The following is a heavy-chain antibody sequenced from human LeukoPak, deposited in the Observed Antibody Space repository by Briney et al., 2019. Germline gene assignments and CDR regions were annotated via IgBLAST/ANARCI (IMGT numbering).Heavy chain of an antibody. Sequence: SETLSLTCAVYGGSFSGYYWSWIRQPPGKGLEWIGEINHSGSTNYNPSLKSRVTISVDTSKNQFSLKLSSVTAADTAVYYCVRAGLWSRASFLDYWGQGTLVTVSS. J-gene: IGHJ4*02. V-gene: IGHV4-34*01. CDR3: VRAGLWSRASFLDY. CDR1: GGSFSGYY. CDR2: INHSGST. D-gene: IGHD5-18*01.